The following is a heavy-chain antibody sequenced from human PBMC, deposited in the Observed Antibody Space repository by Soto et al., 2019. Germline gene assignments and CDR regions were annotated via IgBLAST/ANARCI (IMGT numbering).Heavy chain of an antibody. Sequence: GASVKVSCKVPKYTLTELTIDWLRQAPGKGLEWMGRSAPEEGEHIYPQNFQGRVSMTEDPSTDTAYMELTSLGVEDTAVYFCAADRKIVGTMGAFDFWGQGTLVTVSS. J-gene: IGHJ4*02. CDR3: AADRKIVGTMGAFDF. D-gene: IGHD1-26*01. CDR1: KYTLTELT. V-gene: IGHV1-24*01. CDR2: SAPEEGEH.